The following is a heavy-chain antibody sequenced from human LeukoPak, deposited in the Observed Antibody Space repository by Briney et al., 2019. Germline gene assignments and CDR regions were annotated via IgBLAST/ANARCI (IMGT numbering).Heavy chain of an antibody. J-gene: IGHJ4*02. CDR1: GFTFDDYA. Sequence: PGRSLRLSCAASGFTFDDYAMHWVRQAPGKGLVCVSRIKSDGTYSDYGDSVRGRFTISRDNAKDTLYLQMNSLRVEDTAVYYCVRDDDQYGVDYWGRGTLVTVSS. V-gene: IGHV3-74*01. CDR2: IKSDGTYS. D-gene: IGHD1-1*01. CDR3: VRDDDQYGVDY.